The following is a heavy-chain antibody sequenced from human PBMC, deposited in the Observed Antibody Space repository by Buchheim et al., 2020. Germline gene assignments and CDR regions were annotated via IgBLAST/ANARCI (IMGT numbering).Heavy chain of an antibody. CDR1: GYTLTELS. Sequence: QVQLVQSGAEVKKPGASVKVSCKVSGYTLTELSMHWVRQAPGKGLEWMGGFDPEDGETIYAQKFQGRVTMTRDTSTSTVYMELSSLRSEDTAVYYCARDLTMIVVGFVLDYWGQGTL. CDR2: FDPEDGET. CDR3: ARDLTMIVVGFVLDY. D-gene: IGHD3-22*01. V-gene: IGHV1-24*01. J-gene: IGHJ4*02.